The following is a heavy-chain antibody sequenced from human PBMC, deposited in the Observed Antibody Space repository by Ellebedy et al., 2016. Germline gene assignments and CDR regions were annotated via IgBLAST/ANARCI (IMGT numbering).Heavy chain of an antibody. J-gene: IGHJ3*02. CDR2: IYPGDSDT. D-gene: IGHD6-19*01. CDR1: GYSFTSYW. Sequence: GESLKISXKGSGYSFTSYWIGWVRQMPGKGLEWMGIIYPGDSDTRYSPFFQGQVTISADKSVSTAYLQWSSLKASDTAMYYCARHEAVASDAFDIWGQGTMVTVSS. CDR3: ARHEAVASDAFDI. V-gene: IGHV5-51*01.